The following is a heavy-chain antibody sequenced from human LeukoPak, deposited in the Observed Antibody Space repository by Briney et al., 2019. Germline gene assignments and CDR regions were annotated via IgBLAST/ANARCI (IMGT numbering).Heavy chain of an antibody. CDR2: IHYSGST. CDR1: GGSISSYY. Sequence: PSETLSLTCTVSGGSISSYYWSLIRQPPGKGLEWIGYIHYSGSTNYNPSLKSRVTISVDMSKNQFSLRLSSVTAADTAVYYCARVTGYMTEDYFDYWGQGTLITVSS. D-gene: IGHD6-13*01. J-gene: IGHJ4*02. CDR3: ARVTGYMTEDYFDY. V-gene: IGHV4-59*01.